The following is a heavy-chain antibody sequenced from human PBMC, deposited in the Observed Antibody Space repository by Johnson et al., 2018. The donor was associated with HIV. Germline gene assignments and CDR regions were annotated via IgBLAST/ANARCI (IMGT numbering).Heavy chain of an antibody. D-gene: IGHD6-19*01. J-gene: IGHJ3*02. CDR1: GFTFDDYA. Sequence: VQLVESGGGLVQPGRSLRLSCAASGFTFDDYAMHWVRQAPGKGLEWVSGISGSGGSTYYADSVKGRFTISRENARNSLHPQMNSLRAGDTALYYCARSGAGAAFDIWGQGTMVTVSS. CDR3: ARSGAGAAFDI. V-gene: IGHV3-9*01. CDR2: ISGSGGST.